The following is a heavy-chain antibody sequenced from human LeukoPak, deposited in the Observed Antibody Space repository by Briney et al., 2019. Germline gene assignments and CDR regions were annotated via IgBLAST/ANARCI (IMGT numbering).Heavy chain of an antibody. CDR2: ISAGGGTT. Sequence: GGSLRLSCEASGFTFSAYAMSWVRQAPGKGLEWVSAISAGGGTTYYADSVKGRFTISRDNSKNTLYLQMNSLRAEDTAIYYCARKGILTGYPSYLGNFDYWGQGTLVTVSS. CDR3: ARKGILTGYPSYLGNFDY. CDR1: GFTFSAYA. D-gene: IGHD3-9*01. J-gene: IGHJ4*02. V-gene: IGHV3-23*01.